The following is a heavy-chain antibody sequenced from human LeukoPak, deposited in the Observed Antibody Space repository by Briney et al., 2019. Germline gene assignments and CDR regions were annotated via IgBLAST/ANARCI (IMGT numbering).Heavy chain of an antibody. CDR2: IKQDGSEK. Sequence: GGSLRLSCAASGFTFSSYWMSWVRQAPGKGLEWVANIKQDGSEKYYVDSVKGRFTISRDNSKNTLYLQMNSLRAEDTAVYYCAKDPSPGAGGTDNWFDPWGQGTLVTVSS. D-gene: IGHD1-26*01. V-gene: IGHV3-7*03. CDR3: AKDPSPGAGGTDNWFDP. J-gene: IGHJ5*02. CDR1: GFTFSSYW.